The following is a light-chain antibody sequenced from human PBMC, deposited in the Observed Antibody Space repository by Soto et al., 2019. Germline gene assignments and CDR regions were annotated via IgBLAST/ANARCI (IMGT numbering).Light chain of an antibody. V-gene: IGLV2-18*02. J-gene: IGLJ1*01. Sequence: QSALTQPPSPSGSPVPSGTVSCTGTSSDVGSYNRVSWVQQPPGTAPKLIIYDVTNRPLGVPDRFFGSKSGKTASLTISGLQAEDEAEYYCCSNTTRSTYVLGPGTKVTFL. CDR1: SSDVGSYNR. CDR2: DVT. CDR3: CSNTTRSTYV.